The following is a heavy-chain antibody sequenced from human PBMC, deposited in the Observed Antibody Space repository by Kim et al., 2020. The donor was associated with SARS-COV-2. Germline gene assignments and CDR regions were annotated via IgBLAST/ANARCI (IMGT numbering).Heavy chain of an antibody. CDR1: GFTFSSYS. V-gene: IGHV3-21*01. D-gene: IGHD6-19*01. CDR2: ISSSSSYI. CDR3: ARSLGSGWPYFDY. Sequence: GGSLRLSCAASGFTFSSYSMNWVRQAPGKGLEWVSSISSSSSYIYYADSVKGRFTISRDNAKNSLYLQMNSLRAEDTAVYYCARSLGSGWPYFDYWGQGTLVTVS. J-gene: IGHJ4*02.